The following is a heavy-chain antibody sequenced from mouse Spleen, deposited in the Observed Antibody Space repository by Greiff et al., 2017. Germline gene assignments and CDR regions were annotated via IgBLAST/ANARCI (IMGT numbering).Heavy chain of an antibody. Sequence: EVKLVESGGGLVQPGGSLKLSCAASGFTFSDYYMYWVRQTPEKRLEWVAYISNGGGSTYYPDTVKGRFTISRDNAKNTLYLQMSRLKSEDTAMYYCVRQFYGSSPGWFAYWGQGTLVTVSA. CDR2: ISNGGGST. CDR3: VRQFYGSSPGWFAY. CDR1: GFTFSDYY. J-gene: IGHJ3*01. D-gene: IGHD1-1*01. V-gene: IGHV5-12*01.